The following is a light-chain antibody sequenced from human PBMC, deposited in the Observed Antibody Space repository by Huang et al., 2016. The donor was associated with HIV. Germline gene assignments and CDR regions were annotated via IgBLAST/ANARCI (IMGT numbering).Light chain of an antibody. CDR2: GAS. J-gene: IGKJ1*01. CDR3: QQYNDWPRT. V-gene: IGKV3-15*01. CDR1: QSVSSN. Sequence: EIVMTQSSDTLSVSPGERVTLPCRASQSVSSNLAWYRQNPGQAPWLLIYGASTRATGIPARFSGSGSGTEFTLTISSLQSEDFAVYYCQQYNDWPRTFGQGSKVEI.